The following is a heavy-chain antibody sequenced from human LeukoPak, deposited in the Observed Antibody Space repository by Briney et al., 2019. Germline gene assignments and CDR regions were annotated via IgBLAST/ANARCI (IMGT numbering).Heavy chain of an antibody. V-gene: IGHV3-21*01. D-gene: IGHD4-17*01. Sequence: GGSLRLSCAASGFIFSNYDMHWVRQAPGKGLEWVSSISSSSSYIYYADSVKGRFTISRDNAKNSLYLQMNSLRAEDTAVYYCARAGDYGDYYFDYWGQGTLVTVSS. CDR1: GFIFSNYD. CDR3: ARAGDYGDYYFDY. CDR2: ISSSSSYI. J-gene: IGHJ4*02.